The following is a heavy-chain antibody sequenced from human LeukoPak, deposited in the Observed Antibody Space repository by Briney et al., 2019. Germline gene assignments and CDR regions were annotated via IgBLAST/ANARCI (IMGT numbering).Heavy chain of an antibody. D-gene: IGHD4-17*01. J-gene: IGHJ4*02. CDR2: ISAHNGNT. V-gene: IGHV1-18*01. CDR3: ARDAPGRNYGDYRELDY. CDR1: GYTFTSYG. Sequence: GASVKVSCKASGYTFTSYGISWVRQAPGQGLEWMGWISAHNGNTKNAQKIQGRVTMTTDTSTGTAYMELRSLGSDDTAVYYCARDAPGRNYGDYRELDYWGQGTLVTVSS.